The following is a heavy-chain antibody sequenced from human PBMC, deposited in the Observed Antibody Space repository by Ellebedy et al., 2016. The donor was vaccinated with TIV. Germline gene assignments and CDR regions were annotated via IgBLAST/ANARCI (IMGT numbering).Heavy chain of an antibody. V-gene: IGHV3-48*02. D-gene: IGHD6-13*01. J-gene: IGHJ4*02. Sequence: GGSLRLXCVASGYTFTSYPLNWVRQAPGKGLEWVSGIGISPGNIYYVDSVKGRFTISRDNARNSLYLQMNSLRDEDTAVYYCVRGDPLVLGYWGQGTLVTVSS. CDR2: IGISPGNI. CDR1: GYTFTSYP. CDR3: VRGDPLVLGY.